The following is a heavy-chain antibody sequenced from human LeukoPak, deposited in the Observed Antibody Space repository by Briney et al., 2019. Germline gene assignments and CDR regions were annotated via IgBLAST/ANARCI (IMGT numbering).Heavy chain of an antibody. J-gene: IGHJ4*02. Sequence: ASVKVSCKASGYTFTSYGISWVRQAPGQGLEWMGWINPNSGGTNYAQKFQGRVTMTRDTSISTAYMELSRLRSDDTAVYYCARFSFGFSFVQNPHLGELSYWGQGTLVTVSS. CDR2: INPNSGGT. CDR1: GYTFTSYG. CDR3: ARFSFGFSFVQNPHLGELSY. D-gene: IGHD3-10*01. V-gene: IGHV1-2*02.